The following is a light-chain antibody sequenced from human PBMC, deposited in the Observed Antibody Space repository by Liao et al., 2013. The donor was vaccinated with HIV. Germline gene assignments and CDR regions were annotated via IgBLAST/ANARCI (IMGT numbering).Light chain of an antibody. Sequence: SYELTQPSSVSVSPGQTARITCSGDVLAKKYARWFQQKPGQAPVLVIYKDSERPSGIPERFSGSSSGTTVTLTISGVQAEDEADYYCQSADSSGTHVVFGGGTKLTVL. CDR3: QSADSSGTHVV. V-gene: IGLV3-25*03. CDR1: VLAKKY. CDR2: KDS. J-gene: IGLJ2*01.